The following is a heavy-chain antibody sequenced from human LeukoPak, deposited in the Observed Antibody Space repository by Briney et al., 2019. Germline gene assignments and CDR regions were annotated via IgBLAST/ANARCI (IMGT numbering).Heavy chain of an antibody. D-gene: IGHD3-22*01. J-gene: IGHJ4*02. CDR1: GFTFGSYW. V-gene: IGHV3-74*01. CDR2: INSDGSST. CDR3: ARDSDSSGYYSFDY. Sequence: PGGSLRLSCAASGFTFGSYWMHWVRQAPGKGLVWVSRINSDGSSTTYADSVKGRFTISRDNAKNTLYVQMNSLRAEDTAVYYCARDSDSSGYYSFDYWGQGILVTVSS.